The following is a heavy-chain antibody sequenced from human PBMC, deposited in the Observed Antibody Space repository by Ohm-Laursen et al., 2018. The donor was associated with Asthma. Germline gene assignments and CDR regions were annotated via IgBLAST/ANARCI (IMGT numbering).Heavy chain of an antibody. CDR2: ISYDSSLK. CDR3: ARDVMDWYSPALDF. CDR1: GFSFRSYA. J-gene: IGHJ4*02. D-gene: IGHD3/OR15-3a*01. Sequence: SLRLSCSASGFSFRSYAMHWVRQASGKGLEWLAVISYDSSLKYYADSVNGRFTISRDDFKSTLYLQMNSLRADDTALYYCARDVMDWYSPALDFWGQGSLVTVSS. V-gene: IGHV3-30-3*01.